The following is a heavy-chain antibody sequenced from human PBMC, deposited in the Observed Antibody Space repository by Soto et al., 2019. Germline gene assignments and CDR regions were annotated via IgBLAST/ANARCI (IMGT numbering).Heavy chain of an antibody. J-gene: IGHJ4*02. CDR3: ARDRWHSGFLEWLPMDY. V-gene: IGHV3-33*01. CDR2: IWYDGSNK. CDR1: GFTFSSYG. D-gene: IGHD3-3*01. Sequence: GGSLRLSCAASGFTFSSYGMHWVRQAPGKGLEWVAVIWYDGSNKYYADSVKGRFTISRDNSKNTLYLQMNSLRAEDTAVYYCARDRWHSGFLEWLPMDYWGQGTLVTVSS.